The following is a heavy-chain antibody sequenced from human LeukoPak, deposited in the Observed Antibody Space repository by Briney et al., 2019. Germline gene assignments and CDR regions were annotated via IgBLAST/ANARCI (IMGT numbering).Heavy chain of an antibody. J-gene: IGHJ5*02. Sequence: SETLSLTCAVYGGSFSGYYWSWIRQPPGKGLEWIGEINHSGSTNYNPSLKSRVTISVDASKNQFSLKLSSVTAADTAVYYCARGRGTRVGYNWFDPWGQGTLVTVSS. CDR1: GGSFSGYY. CDR2: INHSGST. V-gene: IGHV4-34*01. CDR3: ARGRGTRVGYNWFDP. D-gene: IGHD3-16*01.